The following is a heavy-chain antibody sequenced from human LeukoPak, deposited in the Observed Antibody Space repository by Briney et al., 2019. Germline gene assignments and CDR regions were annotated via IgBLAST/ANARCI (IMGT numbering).Heavy chain of an antibody. V-gene: IGHV4-61*02. CDR1: GGSISSGSYY. J-gene: IGHJ4*02. Sequence: PSETLSLTCTVSGGSISSGSYYWSWIRQPAGKGLEWIGRIYTSGSTNYNPSLKSRVTISVDTSKNQFSLKLSSVTAADTAVYYCATSDQWRKSGASDCWGQGTLVTVSS. CDR2: IYTSGST. D-gene: IGHD1-26*01. CDR3: ATSDQWRKSGASDC.